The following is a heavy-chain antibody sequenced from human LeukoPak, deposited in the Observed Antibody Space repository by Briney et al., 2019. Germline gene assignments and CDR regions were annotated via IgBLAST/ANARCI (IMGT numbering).Heavy chain of an antibody. J-gene: IGHJ4*02. CDR2: ISGRGDST. D-gene: IGHD3-10*01. CDR3: AKGSESYYPYYFDC. V-gene: IGHV3-23*01. CDR1: GFTFNKYA. Sequence: PGGSLRLSCAASGFTFNKYAMSWVRQAPGKGLEWVSAISGRGDSTNYADSVKGRFTISRDNSKNTLYLQMNSLRAEDTAVYYCAKGSESYYPYYFDCWGQGTLVTVSS.